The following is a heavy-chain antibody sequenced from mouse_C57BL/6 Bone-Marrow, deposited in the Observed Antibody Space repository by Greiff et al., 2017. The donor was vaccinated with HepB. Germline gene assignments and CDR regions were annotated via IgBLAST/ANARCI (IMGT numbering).Heavy chain of an antibody. Sequence: VQLQQSGPELVKPGASVKIPCKASGYTFTDYNMDWVKQSHGKSLEWIGDINPNNGGTIYNQKFKGKATLTVDKSSSTAYMGLRSLTSEDTAVYYCARGDSSGPYWWFDVWGTGTTVTVSS. CDR1: GYTFTDYN. CDR2: INPNNGGT. CDR3: ARGDSSGPYWWFDV. V-gene: IGHV1-18*01. D-gene: IGHD3-2*02. J-gene: IGHJ1*03.